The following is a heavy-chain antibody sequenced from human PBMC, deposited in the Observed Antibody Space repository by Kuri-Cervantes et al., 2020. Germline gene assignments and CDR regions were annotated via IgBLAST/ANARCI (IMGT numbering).Heavy chain of an antibody. J-gene: IGHJ4*02. V-gene: IGHV3-48*01. CDR1: GFTFSSYW. CDR3: AKGTQLRPEASFDY. D-gene: IGHD1-26*01. Sequence: GESLKISCAASGFTFSSYWMHWVRQAPGKGLEWVSYISSSGSTTYYADSVKGRFTISRDNSKNTLYLQMKSLRAEDTAVYYCAKGTQLRPEASFDYWGQGTLVTVSS. CDR2: ISSSGSTT.